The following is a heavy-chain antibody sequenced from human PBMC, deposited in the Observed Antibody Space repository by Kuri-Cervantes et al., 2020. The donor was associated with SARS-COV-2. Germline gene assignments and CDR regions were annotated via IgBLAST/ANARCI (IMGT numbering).Heavy chain of an antibody. V-gene: IGHV3-30-3*01. D-gene: IGHD2-15*01. CDR1: GFTFISYA. CDR3: ARDRIGVHDP. J-gene: IGHJ5*02. CDR2: ISYDGSNK. Sequence: GGSLRLSCAASGFTFISYAMHWVRQAPGKGLEWVAVISYDGSNKYFAESVKGRFTISRDNSKNTLYLQMSSLRAEDTAMYYCARDRIGVHDPWGQGTLVTVSS.